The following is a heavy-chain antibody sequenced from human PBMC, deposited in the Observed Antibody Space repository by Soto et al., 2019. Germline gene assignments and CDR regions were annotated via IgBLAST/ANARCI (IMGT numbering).Heavy chain of an antibody. J-gene: IGHJ4*02. D-gene: IGHD3-10*01. Sequence: EVQLVESGGGLIQPGGSLRLSCAVSGFTVSNNYMSWVRQAPGKGLEGVSVIYSGGYTAYGDSVKGRFTISRDNSKNTQYLQINARRPTAPAVYYCATARGGGGYWGQGTLVTVSS. CDR1: GFTVSNNY. CDR3: ATARGGGGY. CDR2: IYSGGYT. V-gene: IGHV3-53*01.